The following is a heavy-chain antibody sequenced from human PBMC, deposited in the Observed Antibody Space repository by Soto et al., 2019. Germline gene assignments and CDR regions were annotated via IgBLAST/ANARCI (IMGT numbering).Heavy chain of an antibody. CDR2: INPNGGGT. D-gene: IGHD6-13*01. CDR3: ARDSRIEAAGIGLAV. V-gene: IGHV1-2*04. CDR1: RYTFTDYY. Sequence: QVQLVQSGAEVKKPGASVKVSCKASRYTFTDYYIHWVRQAPGQGLEWMGWINPNGGGTNYAQKFQGWATMPRDTSISKAYMELNRLRSDDTAVYYCARDSRIEAAGIGLAVWGQGATVTVSS. J-gene: IGHJ6*02.